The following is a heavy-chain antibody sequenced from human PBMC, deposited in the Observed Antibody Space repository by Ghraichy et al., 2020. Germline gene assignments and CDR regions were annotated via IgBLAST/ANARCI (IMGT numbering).Heavy chain of an antibody. CDR1: GFTFRNYA. CDR3: AREAEALDY. CDR2: ISYDGRSK. V-gene: IGHV3-30*04. J-gene: IGHJ4*02. Sequence: GGSLRLSCAASGFTFRNYAMHWVRQAPGKGLEWVALISYDGRSKYFADSVKGRFTISRDNSKNTLYLQKNSLRTEDTAIFYCAREAEALDYWGQGTLVTVSS. D-gene: IGHD6-25*01.